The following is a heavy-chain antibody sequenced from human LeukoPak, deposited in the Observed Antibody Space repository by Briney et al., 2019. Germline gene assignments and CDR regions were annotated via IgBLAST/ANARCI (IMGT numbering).Heavy chain of an antibody. J-gene: IGHJ4*02. Sequence: SETLSLTCTVSGGSLSSYYWSWIRQSAGKGLEGIGHLYYNGSTNDNPSLQSRVTISVDTSKNQLSLKLSSVTAADTAVYYCARVSRYYYESSGYCLPYYFDHWGQGTLVTVSS. CDR2: LYYNGST. CDR1: GGSLSSYY. D-gene: IGHD3-22*01. V-gene: IGHV4-59*01. CDR3: ARVSRYYYESSGYCLPYYFDH.